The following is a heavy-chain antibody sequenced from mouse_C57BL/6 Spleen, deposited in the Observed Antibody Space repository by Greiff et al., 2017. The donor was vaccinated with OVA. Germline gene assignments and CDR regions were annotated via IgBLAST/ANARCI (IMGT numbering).Heavy chain of an antibody. J-gene: IGHJ3*01. V-gene: IGHV1-26*01. D-gene: IGHD2-12*01. CDR1: GYTFTDYY. CDR2: INPNNGGT. CDR3: AREVYSPLAY. Sequence: VQLQQSGAELVKPGASVKISCKASGYTFTDYYMNWVKQSHGKSLEWIGDINPNNGGTSYNQKFKGKATLTVDKSSSTAYMELRSLTSEDSAVYYCAREVYSPLAYWGQGTLVTVSA.